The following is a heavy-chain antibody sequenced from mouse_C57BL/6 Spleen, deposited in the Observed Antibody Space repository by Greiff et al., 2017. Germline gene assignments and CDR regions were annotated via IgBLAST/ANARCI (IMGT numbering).Heavy chain of an antibody. CDR1: GYTFTSYG. D-gene: IGHD2-4*01. V-gene: IGHV1-81*01. Sequence: QVQLQQSGAELARPGASVTLSCKASGYTFTSYGISWVKQRPGQGLEWIGEIYPSSGNTYYNEKFKGKATLTVDKSSSTAYMELSSLTSEDSAVXFCALDYDAASDYWGQGTSVTVSA. CDR3: ALDYDAASDY. CDR2: IYPSSGNT. J-gene: IGHJ4*01.